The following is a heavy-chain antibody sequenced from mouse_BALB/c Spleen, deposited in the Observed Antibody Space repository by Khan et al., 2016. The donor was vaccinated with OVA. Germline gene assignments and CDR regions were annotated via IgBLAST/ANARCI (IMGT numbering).Heavy chain of an antibody. CDR3: ARLAYCYESGGFAY. D-gene: IGHD1-1*01. Sequence: EVELVESGGDFVRPGGSLKLSCAASGFTFSTYGMSWVRQTPDKRLEWVATISTGGAYTYYPDSVKGRFTISRDNAKNTLYLQLSSLRSEDTAMYYCARLAYCYESGGFAYWGQGTLVTVSA. CDR2: ISTGGAYT. J-gene: IGHJ3*01. CDR1: GFTFSTYG. V-gene: IGHV5-6*01.